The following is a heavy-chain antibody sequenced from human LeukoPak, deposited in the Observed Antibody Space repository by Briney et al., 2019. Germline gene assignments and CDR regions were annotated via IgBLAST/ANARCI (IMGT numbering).Heavy chain of an antibody. CDR2: INHSGST. J-gene: IGHJ5*02. CDR3: ARGFLGPRVTYLRYWFDP. V-gene: IGHV4-34*01. D-gene: IGHD2/OR15-2a*01. CDR1: GGSFSGYY. Sequence: SETLSLTCAVYGGSFSGYYWSWIRQPPGKGLEWIGEINHSGSTNYNPSLKSRVTISVDTSKNQFSLKLSSVTAADTAVYYCARGFLGPRVTYLRYWFDPWGQGTLVTVPS.